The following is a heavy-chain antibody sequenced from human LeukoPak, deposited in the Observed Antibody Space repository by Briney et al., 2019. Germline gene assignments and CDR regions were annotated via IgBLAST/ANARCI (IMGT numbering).Heavy chain of an antibody. Sequence: PSETLSLTCAVYGGSFSGYYWSWIRQPPGKGLEWIGEINHSGSTNYNPSLKSRVTISVDTSNNQFSLRLSSVTAADTAVYYCARVLEGSSGQHWYFDLWGRGTLVTVSS. CDR3: ARVLEGSSGQHWYFDL. V-gene: IGHV4-34*01. J-gene: IGHJ2*01. D-gene: IGHD6-19*01. CDR2: INHSGST. CDR1: GGSFSGYY.